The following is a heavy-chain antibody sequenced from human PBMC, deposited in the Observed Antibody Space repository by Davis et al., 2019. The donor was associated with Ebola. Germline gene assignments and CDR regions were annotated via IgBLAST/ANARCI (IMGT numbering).Heavy chain of an antibody. CDR1: GYTFTSYG. CDR2: IIAYNCNT. CDR3: PRDSPLFDRYSSVWSDFDS. Sequence: AASVKVSCKASGYTFTSYGISWVXXXXXXXXXXXXXIIAYNCNTHYAQKLQGRATMTTDTSTSTAYMELRSLRSDDTAVYYSPRDSPLFDRYSSVWSDFDSWGQGTLVTVSS. J-gene: IGHJ4*02. V-gene: IGHV1-18*01. D-gene: IGHD6-19*01.